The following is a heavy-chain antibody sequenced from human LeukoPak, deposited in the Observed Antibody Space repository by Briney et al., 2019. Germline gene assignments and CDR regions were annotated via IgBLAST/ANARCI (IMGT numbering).Heavy chain of an antibody. CDR3: AKDAMDIVVVPAAIYYYYYMDV. D-gene: IGHD2-2*03. J-gene: IGHJ6*03. Sequence: GGSLRLSCAGSGFTFSSYWMSWVRQAPGKGLERVANIKQDGSEKYYVDSVKGRFTISRDNAKNSLYLQMNSLRAEDTAVYYCAKDAMDIVVVPAAIYYYYYMDVWGKGTTVAISS. CDR1: GFTFSSYW. V-gene: IGHV3-7*01. CDR2: IKQDGSEK.